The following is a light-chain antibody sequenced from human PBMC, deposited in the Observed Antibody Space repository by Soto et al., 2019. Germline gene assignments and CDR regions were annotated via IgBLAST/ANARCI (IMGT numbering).Light chain of an antibody. J-gene: IGKJ1*01. CDR1: QSISSN. CDR2: GAS. Sequence: SVLTQSPATLSVSPGERATLSCRASQSISSNLAWYQQKPGQAPRLLIYGASSRATGIPDRFSGSGSGTDFTLTISRLEPEDFAVYYCQQRSNWPPWTFGQGTKVDIK. CDR3: QQRSNWPPWT. V-gene: IGKV3D-20*02.